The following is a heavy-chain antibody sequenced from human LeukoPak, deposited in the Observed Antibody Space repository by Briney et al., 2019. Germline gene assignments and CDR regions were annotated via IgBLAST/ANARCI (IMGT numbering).Heavy chain of an antibody. Sequence: GGSLRLSCAASGFTFSTYGMHWVRQAPGKGLEYVSGIGPDGGTTYYAKSVEGRFTISRDNSKNMVYLQMGSLRADDMAVYYCARANSSSWLRTHFDYWGQGTLVTVSS. J-gene: IGHJ4*02. CDR1: GFTFSTYG. CDR3: ARANSSSWLRTHFDY. V-gene: IGHV3-64*01. CDR2: IGPDGGTT. D-gene: IGHD6-13*01.